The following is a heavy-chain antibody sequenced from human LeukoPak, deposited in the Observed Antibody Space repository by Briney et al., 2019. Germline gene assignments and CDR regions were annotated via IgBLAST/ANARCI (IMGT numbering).Heavy chain of an antibody. Sequence: SETLSLTCTVSGGSISNYYWSWIRQPAAKGLEWIGGIYSSGSTNYNPSLKSRVTMSVDTSTNQLSLKLSSVTAADTTVYYCARLSVLLEGFDPWGQGTLVTVSS. CDR1: GGSISNYY. V-gene: IGHV4-4*07. CDR3: ARLSVLLEGFDP. J-gene: IGHJ5*02. CDR2: IYSSGST. D-gene: IGHD3-10*01.